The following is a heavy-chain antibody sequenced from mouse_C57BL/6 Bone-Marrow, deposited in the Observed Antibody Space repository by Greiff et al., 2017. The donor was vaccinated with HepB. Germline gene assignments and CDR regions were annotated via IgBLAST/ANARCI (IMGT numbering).Heavy chain of an antibody. J-gene: IGHJ2*01. D-gene: IGHD2-4*01. CDR3: NGDYPDG. Sequence: QVQLQQSGAELVRPGSSVTLSCKASGYTFTDYEMHWVKHTPVHGLEWIGAIDPETGGTAYNQKFKGKAILTTDKSSSTAYMELRSLTSEDSAVYDCNGDYPDGWGEGPTLTVSS. CDR1: GYTFTDYE. V-gene: IGHV1-15*01. CDR2: IDPETGGT.